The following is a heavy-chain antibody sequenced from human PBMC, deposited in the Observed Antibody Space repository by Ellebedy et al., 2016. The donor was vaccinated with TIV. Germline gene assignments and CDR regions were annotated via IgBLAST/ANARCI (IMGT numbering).Heavy chain of an antibody. CDR2: IYPGDSDT. J-gene: IGHJ6*02. Sequence: GESLKISCKGSGYSFTSYWIGWVRQMPGKGLEWMGIIYPGDSDTRYSPSFQGQVTISADKSITTAYLQWNSLKASDSATYYCTRRGCGSTSCLYYGLDVWGQGTTVTVSS. CDR1: GYSFTSYW. D-gene: IGHD2-2*01. CDR3: TRRGCGSTSCLYYGLDV. V-gene: IGHV5-51*01.